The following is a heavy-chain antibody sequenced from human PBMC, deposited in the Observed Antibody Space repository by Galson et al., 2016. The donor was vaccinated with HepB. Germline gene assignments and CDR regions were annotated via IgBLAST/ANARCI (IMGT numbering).Heavy chain of an antibody. V-gene: IGHV4-31*03. CDR3: ARFYGVLGYFDY. CDR2: IYNSGSA. J-gene: IGHJ4*02. D-gene: IGHD4-17*01. CDR1: GGSISSGGFY. Sequence: TLSLTCTVSGGSISSGGFYWSWIRQHPGKGLEWIGYIYNSGSAYYNPSLKSRLIISVDTSKNQLSLKLSSVIAADTAVYYCARFYGVLGYFDYWGQGTLVTVSA.